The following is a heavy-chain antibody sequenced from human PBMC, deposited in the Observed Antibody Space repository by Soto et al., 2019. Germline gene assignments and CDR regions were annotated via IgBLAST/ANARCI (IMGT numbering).Heavy chain of an antibody. J-gene: IGHJ4*02. V-gene: IGHV4-30-4*01. D-gene: IGHD1-26*01. Sequence: QVQLQEPGPRLVEPSHTLSLTCTVSGASISNGYYSWSWIRQSPGTGLEWIGHIHSGGTTYSNPSLKSRLTISVDMSKNQFSLKLSSLTAAGTAVYYCARGPSGDKVDYRGQGTLVTVSS. CDR3: ARGPSGDKVDY. CDR2: IHSGGTT. CDR1: GASISNGYYS.